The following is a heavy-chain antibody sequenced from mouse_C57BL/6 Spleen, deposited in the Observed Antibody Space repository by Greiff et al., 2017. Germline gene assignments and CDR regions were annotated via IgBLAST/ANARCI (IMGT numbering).Heavy chain of an antibody. J-gene: IGHJ4*01. Sequence: QVPLKQSGAELVRPGTSVKMSCKASGYTFTNYWIGWAKQRPGHGLEWIGDIYPGGGYTNSNETFKGTATLTAGKSSSTAYMKFSSLTSEDSAIEYCARVGTTVVAPYARDYWGQGTSVTVSS. D-gene: IGHD1-1*01. CDR1: GYTFTNYW. CDR2: IYPGGGYT. CDR3: ARVGTTVVAPYARDY. V-gene: IGHV1-63*01.